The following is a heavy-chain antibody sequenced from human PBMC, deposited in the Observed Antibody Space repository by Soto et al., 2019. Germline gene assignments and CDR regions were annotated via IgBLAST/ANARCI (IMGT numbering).Heavy chain of an antibody. D-gene: IGHD2-2*01. CDR1: GGSISSYY. CDR2: IYYSGST. CDR3: ARRSAGIVVVPAAMNYYYYYMDV. Sequence: PSETLSLTCPVSGGSISSYYWSWMRQPPGKGLEWIGYIYYSGSTNYNPSLKSRVTISVDTSKNQFSQKLSSVTAADTAVYYCARRSAGIVVVPAAMNYYYYYMDVWGKGTTVTVSS. J-gene: IGHJ6*03. V-gene: IGHV4-59*08.